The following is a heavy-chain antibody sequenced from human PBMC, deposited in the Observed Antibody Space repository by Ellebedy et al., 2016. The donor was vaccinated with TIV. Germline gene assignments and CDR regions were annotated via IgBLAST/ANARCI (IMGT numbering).Heavy chain of an antibody. CDR1: GYTFTSYY. CDR3: ARDLEVRGPFYYYYYGMDV. Sequence: ASVKVSXXASGYTFTSYYMHWVRQAPGQGLEWMGIINPSGGSTSYAQKFQGRVTMTRDTSTSTVYMELSSLRSEDTAVYYCARDLEVRGPFYYYYYGMDVWGQGTTVTVSS. V-gene: IGHV1-46*01. D-gene: IGHD3-10*01. J-gene: IGHJ6*02. CDR2: INPSGGST.